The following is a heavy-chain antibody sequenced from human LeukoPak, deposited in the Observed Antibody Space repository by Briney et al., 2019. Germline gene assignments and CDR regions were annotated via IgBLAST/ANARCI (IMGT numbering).Heavy chain of an antibody. Sequence: GGSLRLSCAASGFTFSSYSMNWVRQAPGKGLEWAAVISYDGSNKYADSVKGRFTISRDNSKNTLYLQMNSLRADDTAVYYCARESAYSFDYWGQGTLVTVSS. D-gene: IGHD3-3*01. V-gene: IGHV3-30*03. J-gene: IGHJ4*02. CDR3: ARESAYSFDY. CDR1: GFTFSSYS. CDR2: ISYDGSN.